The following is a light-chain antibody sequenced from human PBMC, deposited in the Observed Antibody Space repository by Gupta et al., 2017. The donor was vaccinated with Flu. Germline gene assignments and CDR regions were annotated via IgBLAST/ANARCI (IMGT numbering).Light chain of an antibody. J-gene: IGLJ3*02. Sequence: TGRTTWRDAGVRNYYEVCYQQKPGQAPVLVIYDKNIRPAGSPARVSGSNSGTTTAVTITGALAEEEADYYFDSRDSTDNNQGVFGGGTKLTVL. CDR1: GVRNYY. CDR3: DSRDSTDNNQGV. V-gene: IGLV3-19*01. CDR2: DKN.